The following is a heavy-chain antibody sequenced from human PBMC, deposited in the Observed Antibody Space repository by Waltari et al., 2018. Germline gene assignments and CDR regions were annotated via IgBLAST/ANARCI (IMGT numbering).Heavy chain of an antibody. J-gene: IGHJ5*02. CDR1: GGPISGHH. CDR3: ARPIWRTSWKMGEFDP. Sequence: QVQLQESGPGLVKPSETLSPPCTVSGGPISGHHWSWIRQPAGKGLEWIGRIYTSGSTNYNPSLESRVTMSIDTSKNQFSLRLTSVTAADTAVYYCARPIWRTSWKMGEFDPWGQGTLVTVSS. V-gene: IGHV4-4*07. CDR2: IYTSGST. D-gene: IGHD2-2*01.